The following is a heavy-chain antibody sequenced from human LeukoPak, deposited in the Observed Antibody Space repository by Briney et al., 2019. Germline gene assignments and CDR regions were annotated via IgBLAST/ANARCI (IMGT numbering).Heavy chain of an antibody. V-gene: IGHV3-21*01. Sequence: GGSLRLSCAASGFTFTSYSMNWVRQAPGKGLEWVSSISSSSTYIYYADSVKGRFTISRDNTKNSLYLQMNSPRAEDTAVYYCASRYEVLTGMLADYYYAMDVWSQGTTVTVSS. CDR1: GFTFTSYS. D-gene: IGHD3-9*01. CDR3: ASRYEVLTGMLADYYYAMDV. J-gene: IGHJ6*02. CDR2: ISSSSTYI.